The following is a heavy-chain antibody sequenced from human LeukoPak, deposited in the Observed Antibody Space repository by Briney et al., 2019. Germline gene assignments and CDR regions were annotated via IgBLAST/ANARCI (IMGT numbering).Heavy chain of an antibody. CDR2: SSPSGITT. CDR3: AREGDVYNWNDGYYFDH. V-gene: IGHV3-48*03. J-gene: IGHJ4*02. D-gene: IGHD1-1*01. Sequence: GGSLRLSCVASGFTFSQFEMIWVRQAPGKGLEWISYSSPSGITTYYANSVRGRFTISRDNAKNALYLQMDGLTVDDTALYYCAREGDVYNWNDGYYFDHWGQGILVTVSA. CDR1: GFTFSQFE.